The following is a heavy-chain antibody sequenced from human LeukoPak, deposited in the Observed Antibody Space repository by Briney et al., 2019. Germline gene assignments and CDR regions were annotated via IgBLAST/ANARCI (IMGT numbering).Heavy chain of an antibody. CDR1: GFALSSNY. V-gene: IGHV3-53*01. Sequence: GGSLRLSRAASGFALSSNYMSWVRQAPGKGLEWVSVIYSGGSTYYADSVKGRFTISRDNSKNTLYLQMNSLRAEDTAVYYCAGGELISFFDYWGQGTLVTVSS. CDR2: IYSGGST. CDR3: AGGELISFFDY. J-gene: IGHJ4*02. D-gene: IGHD1-7*01.